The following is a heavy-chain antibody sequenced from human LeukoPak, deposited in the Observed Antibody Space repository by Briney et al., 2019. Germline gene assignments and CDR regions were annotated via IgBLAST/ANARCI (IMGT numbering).Heavy chain of an antibody. D-gene: IGHD3-3*01. J-gene: IGHJ3*02. CDR2: INHSGST. CDR3: ARAYYDFWSGYFGAFDI. Sequence: PSETLSLTCAVYGGSLSGYYWSWIRQPPGKGLEWIGEINHSGSTNYNPSLKSRVTISVDTSKNQFSLKLSSVTAADTAVYYCARAYYDFWSGYFGAFDIWGQGTMVTVSS. V-gene: IGHV4-34*01. CDR1: GGSLSGYY.